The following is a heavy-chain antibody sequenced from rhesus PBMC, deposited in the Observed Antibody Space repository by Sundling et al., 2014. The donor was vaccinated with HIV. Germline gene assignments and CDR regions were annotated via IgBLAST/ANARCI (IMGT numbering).Heavy chain of an antibody. CDR2: VNGNSGST. CDR1: GGSISGSYY. J-gene: IGHJ6*01. V-gene: IGHV4-143*01. Sequence: QVQLQESGPGLVKPSETLSLTCAVSGGSISGSYYWNWIRQPPGRGLEWIGYVNGNSGSTNYNPSLKSRATISKDTSKGQFSLKLTSVTAADTAVYYCVRDARWTPPTYYYGLDTWGQGVVVSVSS. D-gene: IGHD1-1*01. CDR3: VRDARWTPPTYYYGLDT.